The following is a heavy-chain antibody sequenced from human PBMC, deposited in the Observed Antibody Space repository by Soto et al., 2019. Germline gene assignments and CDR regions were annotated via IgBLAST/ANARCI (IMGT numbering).Heavy chain of an antibody. D-gene: IGHD3-9*01. CDR3: ARVRVMILTGMGYGMDG. V-gene: IGHV2-26*01. J-gene: IGHJ6*02. Sequence: GSGPTLVNPTETLTLTCAVSGFSVSNARMGVSWIRQPPGQALEWLAHIFSVDEKSYSTSLKNRLTISKDTYKSQVVLTMTNMDPVDTSTYYCARVRVMILTGMGYGMDGWGHGTTVTVSS. CDR1: GFSVSNARMG. CDR2: IFSVDEK.